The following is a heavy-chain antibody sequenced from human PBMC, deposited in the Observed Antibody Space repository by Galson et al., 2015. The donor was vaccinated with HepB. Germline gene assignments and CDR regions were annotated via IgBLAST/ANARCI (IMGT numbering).Heavy chain of an antibody. D-gene: IGHD6-13*01. Sequence: SLRLSCAASGFTFSSYAMSWVRQAPGKGLEWVSAISGSGGSTYYADSVKGRFTISRDNSKNTLYLQMNSLRAEDTAVYYCATPRSSYSSSWRGFDYWGQGTLVTVSS. V-gene: IGHV3-23*01. CDR1: GFTFSSYA. CDR3: ATPRSSYSSSWRGFDY. CDR2: ISGSGGST. J-gene: IGHJ4*02.